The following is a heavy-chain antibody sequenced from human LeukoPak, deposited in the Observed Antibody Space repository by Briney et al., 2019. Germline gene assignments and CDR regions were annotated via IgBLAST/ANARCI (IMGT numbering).Heavy chain of an antibody. V-gene: IGHV4-61*01. D-gene: IGHD2-15*01. Sequence: SETLSLTCTASGGSVSSGSYYWSWIRQPPGKGLEWIGYIYYSGSTNYNPSLKSRVTISVDTSKNQFSLKLSSVTAADTAVYYCAREDIVVVVAGTRGYYYYYYMDVWGKGTTVTVSS. CDR1: GGSVSSGSYY. J-gene: IGHJ6*03. CDR3: AREDIVVVVAGTRGYYYYYYMDV. CDR2: IYYSGST.